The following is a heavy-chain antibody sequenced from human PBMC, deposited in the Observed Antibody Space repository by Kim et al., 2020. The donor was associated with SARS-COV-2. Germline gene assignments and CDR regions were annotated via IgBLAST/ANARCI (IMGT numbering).Heavy chain of an antibody. J-gene: IGHJ3*02. Sequence: AQKIKGRVTMTRDTSTSTVYMELSSLRSEDTAVYYCARPIVVVPANDAFDIWGQGTMVTVSS. D-gene: IGHD2-2*01. CDR3: ARPIVVVPANDAFDI. V-gene: IGHV1-46*01.